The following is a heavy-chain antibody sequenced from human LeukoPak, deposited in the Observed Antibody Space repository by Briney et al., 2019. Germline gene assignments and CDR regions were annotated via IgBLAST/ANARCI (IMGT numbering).Heavy chain of an antibody. Sequence: PGGSLRLSCAASGFTFSSYSMNWVRQAPGKGLEWVSYISSSSGTIYYADSVKGRFTISRDNAKNSLYLQMNSLRAEDTAVYYCARSDSGYGYYFDYWGQGTLVTVSS. D-gene: IGHD5-12*01. CDR3: ARSDSGYGYYFDY. V-gene: IGHV3-48*01. CDR1: GFTFSSYS. CDR2: ISSSSGTI. J-gene: IGHJ4*02.